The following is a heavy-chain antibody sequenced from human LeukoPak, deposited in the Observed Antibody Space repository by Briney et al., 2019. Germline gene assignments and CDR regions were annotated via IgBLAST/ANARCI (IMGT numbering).Heavy chain of an antibody. V-gene: IGHV1-18*01. CDR3: ARVGRTKVATMAY. J-gene: IGHJ4*02. D-gene: IGHD5-12*01. Sequence: ASVKVSCKASGYTFTNYGISWVRQAPGQGLEWMGWISGSSENTDSAQKFQGRVTMATDTSTSTAYMELRNLRSDDTATYYCARVGRTKVATMAYWGQGTLVTVSS. CDR2: ISGSSENT. CDR1: GYTFTNYG.